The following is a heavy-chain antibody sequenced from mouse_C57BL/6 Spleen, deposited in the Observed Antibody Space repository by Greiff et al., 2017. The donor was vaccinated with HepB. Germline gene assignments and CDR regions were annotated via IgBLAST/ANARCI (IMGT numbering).Heavy chain of an antibody. CDR3: ARSPDWDAMDY. CDR2: IYPGDGDT. V-gene: IGHV1-82*01. J-gene: IGHJ4*01. D-gene: IGHD4-1*01. CDR1: GYAFSSSW. Sequence: VKLQESGPELVKPGASVKISCKASGYAFSSSWMNWVKQRPGKGLEWIGRIYPGDGDTNYNGKFKGKATLTADKSSSTAYMQLSSLTSEDSAVYFCARSPDWDAMDYWGQGTSVTVSS.